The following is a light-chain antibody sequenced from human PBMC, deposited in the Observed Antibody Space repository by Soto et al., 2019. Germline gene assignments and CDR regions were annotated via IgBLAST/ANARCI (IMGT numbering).Light chain of an antibody. CDR1: QSFSTG. J-gene: IGKJ5*01. CDR3: YHYGT. V-gene: IGKV1-5*03. CDR2: KAS. Sequence: MTISATTLSAYVGDTVTITCRASQSFSTGLAWFQQKPGKAPKLLIYKASSLESGVPSRFSGSGSGTEFTLTLSSLQLDDFATYYYYHYGTFGQG.